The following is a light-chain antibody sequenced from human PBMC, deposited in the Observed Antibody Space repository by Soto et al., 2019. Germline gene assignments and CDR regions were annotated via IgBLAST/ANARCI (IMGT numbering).Light chain of an antibody. CDR2: SAS. J-gene: IGKJ2*01. Sequence: EIVMTQSPATLSVSPGERATLSCRASQSISTELAWYQQKPGQPPRLLIYSASTRATGVPARFTGSGSGSEFTLTISWLQSEDFAVYYCKQGHNWPLTFGQGTRLEI. V-gene: IGKV3-15*01. CDR3: KQGHNWPLT. CDR1: QSISTE.